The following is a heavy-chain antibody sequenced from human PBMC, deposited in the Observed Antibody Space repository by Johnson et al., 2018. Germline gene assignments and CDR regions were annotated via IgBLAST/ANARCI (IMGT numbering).Heavy chain of an antibody. CDR2: VHYSGNT. CDR1: GSSMSNYY. V-gene: IGHV4-59*01. CDR3: ARGQGALYNYYMDG. Sequence: QVQLQESGPGLVKPSETLSLTCTVSGSSMSNYYWTWIRQPPGKGLEWIGFVHYSGNTNYNPSLKSRVTISVDSSKTQFSLNVISMTAADTAVYYCARGQGALYNYYMDGWGKGTTVTVS. D-gene: IGHD3-16*01. J-gene: IGHJ6*03.